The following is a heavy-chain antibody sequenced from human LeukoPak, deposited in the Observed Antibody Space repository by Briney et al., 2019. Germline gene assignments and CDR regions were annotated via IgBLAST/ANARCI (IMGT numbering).Heavy chain of an antibody. Sequence: RASVKVSCKASGYTLTGYYMHWVRQAPGQGLEWMGWISPNSGGTNYAQKFQGRVTMTRDTSISTAYMELSRLRSDDTAVYYCAKDRARVGTTVDGFDIWGQGTMVTVST. D-gene: IGHD5-12*01. CDR3: AKDRARVGTTVDGFDI. CDR2: ISPNSGGT. J-gene: IGHJ3*02. V-gene: IGHV1-2*02. CDR1: GYTLTGYY.